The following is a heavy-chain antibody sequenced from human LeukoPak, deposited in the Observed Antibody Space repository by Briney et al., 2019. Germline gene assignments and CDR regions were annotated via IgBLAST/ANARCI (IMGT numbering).Heavy chain of an antibody. CDR1: GFTFSNAW. J-gene: IGHJ3*02. D-gene: IGHD2-21*02. Sequence: GGSLRLSCAASGFTFSNAWMSWVRQAPGKGLEWVGRIKSKTDGGTTDYAAPVKGRFTISRDDSKNTLYLQMNSLKTEDTAVYYCTTDSSIVVVTGDIWGQGTMVTVSS. CDR3: TTDSSIVVVTGDI. V-gene: IGHV3-15*01. CDR2: IKSKTDGGTT.